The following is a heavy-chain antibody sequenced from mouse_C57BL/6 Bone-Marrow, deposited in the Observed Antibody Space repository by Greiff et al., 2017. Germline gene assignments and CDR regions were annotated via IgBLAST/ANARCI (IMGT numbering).Heavy chain of an antibody. CDR2: IDPSDSET. CDR1: GYTFTSYW. V-gene: IGHV1-52*01. Sequence: QVQLKQPGAELVRPGSSVKLSCKASGYTFTSYWMHWVKQRPIQGLEWIGNIDPSDSETHYNQKFKDKATLTVDKSSSTAYMQLSRLTSEDSAVYYCARYAPIRNYGAMDYWGQGTSVTVSS. CDR3: ARYAPIRNYGAMDY. D-gene: IGHD1-1*01. J-gene: IGHJ4*01.